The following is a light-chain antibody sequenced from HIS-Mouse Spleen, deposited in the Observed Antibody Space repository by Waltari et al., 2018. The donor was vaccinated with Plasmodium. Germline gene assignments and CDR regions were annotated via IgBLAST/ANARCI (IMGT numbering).Light chain of an antibody. CDR3: QQSYSTPGT. CDR1: QSIRSY. Sequence: DIQMTQSPSSLSASVGERVTITCRASQSIRSYLNWYQQKPGKAPKLLIYAASSLQSGVPSRFSGSGSGTDFTLTISSLQPEDFATYYCQQSYSTPGTFGGGTKVEIK. J-gene: IGKJ4*01. CDR2: AAS. V-gene: IGKV1-39*01.